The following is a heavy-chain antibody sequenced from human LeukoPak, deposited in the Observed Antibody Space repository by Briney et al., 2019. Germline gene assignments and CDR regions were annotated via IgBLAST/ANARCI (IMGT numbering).Heavy chain of an antibody. CDR1: GYTFTSYY. Sequence: ASVKVSCKASGYTFTSYYMHWVRQAPGQGLEWMGIINPSGGSTSYAQKFQGRVTMTRDTSTSTVYKELSSLRSEDTAVYYCARDFSLSSSWYPGSHWGQGTLVTVSS. CDR3: ARDFSLSSSWYPGSH. D-gene: IGHD6-13*01. CDR2: INPSGGST. V-gene: IGHV1-46*01. J-gene: IGHJ4*02.